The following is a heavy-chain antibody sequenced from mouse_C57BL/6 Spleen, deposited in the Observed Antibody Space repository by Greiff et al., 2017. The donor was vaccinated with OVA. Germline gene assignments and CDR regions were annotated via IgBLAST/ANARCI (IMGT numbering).Heavy chain of an antibody. CDR3: ARNYNGNLYAMDY. D-gene: IGHD2-1*01. CDR1: GFSLTSYG. V-gene: IGHV2-2*01. J-gene: IGHJ4*01. CDR2: IWSGGST. Sequence: VKLMESGPGLVQPSQSLSITCTVSGFSLTSYGVHWVRQSPGKGLEWLGVIWSGGSTDYNAAFISRLSISKDNSKSQVFFKMNSLQADDTAIYYCARNYNGNLYAMDYWGQGTSVTVSS.